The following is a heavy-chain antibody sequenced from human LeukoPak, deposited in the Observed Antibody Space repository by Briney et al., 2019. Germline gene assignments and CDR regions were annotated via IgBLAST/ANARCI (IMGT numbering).Heavy chain of an antibody. CDR1: GFTFNRNA. V-gene: IGHV3-23*01. Sequence: GGSLRLSCAASGFTFNRNAISWVRQAPGKGLEWAPTMGGSGDKTFYADSVKGRFTISRDNSKNMVHLQMNSLTGEDTALYYCVRRGDASSGWGDHDFWGQGALVTVSS. CDR3: VRRGDASSGWGDHDF. J-gene: IGHJ4*02. D-gene: IGHD6-19*01. CDR2: MGGSGDKT.